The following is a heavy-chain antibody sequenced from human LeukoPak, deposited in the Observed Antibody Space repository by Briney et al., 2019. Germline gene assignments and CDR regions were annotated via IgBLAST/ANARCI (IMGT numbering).Heavy chain of an antibody. V-gene: IGHV4-61*08. J-gene: IGHJ4*02. CDR1: GASVGSAGYY. CDR2: IYYISNT. Sequence: EASETLSLTCTVSGASVGSAGYYWSWIRQPPGGGLEWIGYIYYISNTNYNPSLKSRVTMSVDPSKNQFSLKLNSVTAAATAVYYCARTQSQSGSYRYYFGYWGQGTLVTVSS. D-gene: IGHD1-26*01. CDR3: ARTQSQSGSYRYYFGY.